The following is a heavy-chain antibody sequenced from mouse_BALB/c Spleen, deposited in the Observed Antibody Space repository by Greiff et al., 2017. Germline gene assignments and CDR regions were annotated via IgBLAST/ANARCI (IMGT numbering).Heavy chain of an antibody. D-gene: IGHD2-4*01. V-gene: IGHV1S81*02. Sequence: QVQLQQSGAELVKPGASVKLSCKASGYTFTSYYMYWVKQMPGQGLEWIGEINPSNGGTNFNEKFKSKATLTVDKSSSTAYMQLSSLTSEDSAVYYCTRSTMITTGYAMDYWGQGTSVTVSS. CDR2: INPSNGGT. CDR1: GYTFTSYY. CDR3: TRSTMITTGYAMDY. J-gene: IGHJ4*01.